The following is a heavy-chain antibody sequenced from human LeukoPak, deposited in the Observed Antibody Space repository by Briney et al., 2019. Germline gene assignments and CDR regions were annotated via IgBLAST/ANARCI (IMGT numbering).Heavy chain of an antibody. V-gene: IGHV5-51*01. CDR3: ARPSDREFGRALYYFDY. J-gene: IGHJ4*02. Sequence: HGESLKISCKGSGNTFTNYWIGWVRQLPGKGLEWMGIIYPGDSETRYSPSFQGQVTMSVDKSSSTAYLQWATLKASDTAMYYCARPSDREFGRALYYFDYWGQGTLVTVSS. CDR1: GNTFTNYW. D-gene: IGHD3-16*01. CDR2: IYPGDSET.